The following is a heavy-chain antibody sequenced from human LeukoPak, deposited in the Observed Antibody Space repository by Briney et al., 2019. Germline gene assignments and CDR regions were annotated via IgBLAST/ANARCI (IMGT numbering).Heavy chain of an antibody. J-gene: IGHJ5*02. D-gene: IGHD3-22*01. CDR1: GGSISSYY. Sequence: SETLSLTCTVSGGSISSYYWSWIRQPPGKGLGWIGYIYYSGSTNYNPSLKSRVTISADTSKNQFSLKLSSVTAADTAVYYCARQNYYDSSGDDWFDPWGQGTLATVSS. CDR2: IYYSGST. CDR3: ARQNYYDSSGDDWFDP. V-gene: IGHV4-59*08.